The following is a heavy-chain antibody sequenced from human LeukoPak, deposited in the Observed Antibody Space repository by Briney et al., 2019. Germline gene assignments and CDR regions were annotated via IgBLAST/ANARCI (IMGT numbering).Heavy chain of an antibody. V-gene: IGHV1-69*05. Sequence: GASVKVSCKASGGNFSSYAISWVRQAPGQGLEWMGGIIPIFGTANYAQKFQGRVTITTDESTSTAYMELSSLRSEDTAVYYCASQSNSYGYFDYWGQGTLVTVSS. J-gene: IGHJ4*02. D-gene: IGHD5-18*01. CDR1: GGNFSSYA. CDR2: IIPIFGTA. CDR3: ASQSNSYGYFDY.